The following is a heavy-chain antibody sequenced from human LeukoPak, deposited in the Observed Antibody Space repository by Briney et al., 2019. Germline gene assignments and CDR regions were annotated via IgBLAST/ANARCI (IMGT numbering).Heavy chain of an antibody. CDR2: INPNSGGT. D-gene: IGHD2-2*01. J-gene: IGHJ4*02. Sequence: ASVKVSCKASGYTFTSYYMHWVRQAPGQGLEWMGWINPNSGGTNYAQKFQGRVTMTRDTSISTAYMELSRLRSDDTAVYYCARGKEAGYCSSTSCYPGDYWGQGTLVTVSS. V-gene: IGHV1-2*02. CDR1: GYTFTSYY. CDR3: ARGKEAGYCSSTSCYPGDY.